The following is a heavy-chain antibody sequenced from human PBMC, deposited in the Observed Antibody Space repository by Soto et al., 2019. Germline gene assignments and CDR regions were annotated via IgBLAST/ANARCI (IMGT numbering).Heavy chain of an antibody. J-gene: IGHJ6*02. CDR3: ARAKDIVVVVAATAYYYYGMDV. CDR1: GYTFTSYA. V-gene: IGHV1-69*13. CDR2: IIPIFGTA. Sequence: SVKVSCKASGYTFTSYAMHWVRQAPGQGLEWMGGIIPIFGTANYAQKFQGRVTITADESTSTAYMELSSLRSEDTAVYYCARAKDIVVVVAATAYYYYGMDVWGQGTTVTVSS. D-gene: IGHD2-15*01.